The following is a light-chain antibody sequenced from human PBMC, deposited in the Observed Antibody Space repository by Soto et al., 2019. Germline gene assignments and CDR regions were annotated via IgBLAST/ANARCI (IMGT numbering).Light chain of an antibody. CDR3: CSHAGDNTYV. V-gene: IGLV2-8*01. CDR2: EVT. CDR1: SSDVGGYNY. J-gene: IGLJ1*01. Sequence: QSALTQSPSASGSPGQSVTISCTGTSSDVGGYNYVSWYQQHPGKAPKLMIYEVTKRPSGVPDRFSGSKSGNTASLTVSGLQAEDEADYFCCSHAGDNTYVFGTGTKLTVL.